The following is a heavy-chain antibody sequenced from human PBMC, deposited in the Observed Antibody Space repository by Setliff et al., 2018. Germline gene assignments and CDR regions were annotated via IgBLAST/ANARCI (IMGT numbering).Heavy chain of an antibody. D-gene: IGHD1-26*01. CDR1: GYTFTAYD. CDR2: INGVNGNT. V-gene: IGHV1-3*01. J-gene: IGHJ4*02. Sequence: ASVKVSCKASGYTFTAYDIHWMRQAPGQSLEWMGWINGVNGNTKYSQNFRGRVTFTSDTSANTAFMELSSLRSEDSSMYYCARGQTVGPNSGKDYWGQGTLVTVSS. CDR3: ARGQTVGPNSGKDY.